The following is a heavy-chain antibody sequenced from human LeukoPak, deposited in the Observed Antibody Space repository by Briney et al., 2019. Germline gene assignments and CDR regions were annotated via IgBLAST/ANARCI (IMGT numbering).Heavy chain of an antibody. V-gene: IGHV3-7*01. J-gene: IGHJ4*02. CDR1: RFTFSSYW. D-gene: IGHD3-22*01. Sequence: GGSLRLSCAASRFTFSSYWMSWVRQAPGKGLEWVANIKEDGSEKYYVDSVKGRFTISRDNAKNSLYLQMNSLRAEDTAVYYCAIEGYYYDSSGYYTVFDYWGQGTLVTVSS. CDR3: AIEGYYYDSSGYYTVFDY. CDR2: IKEDGSEK.